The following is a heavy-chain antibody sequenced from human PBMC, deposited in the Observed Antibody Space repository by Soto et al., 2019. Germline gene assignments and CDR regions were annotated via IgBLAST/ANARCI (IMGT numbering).Heavy chain of an antibody. CDR1: GFSLSDYY. CDR3: ARVRYSGSWYDTSNNWYMDV. V-gene: IGHV3-11*01. CDR2: ITSSGSIK. J-gene: IGHJ6*03. Sequence: GGSLRLSCAASGFSLSDYYMSWIRQAPGKGLEWVSYITSSGSIKYYADSVKGRFTISRDNVKNSLYVQMDSLRAEDTAVYYCARVRYSGSWYDTSNNWYMDVWGKGTTVTVSS. D-gene: IGHD6-13*01.